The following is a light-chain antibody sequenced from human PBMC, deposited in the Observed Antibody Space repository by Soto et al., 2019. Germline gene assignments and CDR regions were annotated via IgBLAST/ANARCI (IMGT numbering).Light chain of an antibody. CDR2: PAS. J-gene: IGKJ5*01. Sequence: DIPFTQSPSVLSASVGDRVTIACRASQDIKSYLAWYQQKPGKAPKLLIYPASTLQTGVPSRFSGSGSGTEFTLTISSLQPEDFATYHCQQVNDYPITFGQGTRLEI. CDR1: QDIKSY. CDR3: QQVNDYPIT. V-gene: IGKV1-9*01.